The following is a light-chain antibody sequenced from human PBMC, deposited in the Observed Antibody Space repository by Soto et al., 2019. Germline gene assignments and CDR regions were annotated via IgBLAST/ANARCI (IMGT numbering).Light chain of an antibody. CDR3: QQSYSTPYT. Sequence: DIQMTQSPSSLSASVGDRVTITCRASQSISSYLNWYHQKPGQAPELLIYAASSLQSGVPSRFSGSGSGTDFTLTISSLQPEDFATYYCQQSYSTPYTFGQGTKLEIK. V-gene: IGKV1-39*01. CDR1: QSISSY. CDR2: AAS. J-gene: IGKJ2*01.